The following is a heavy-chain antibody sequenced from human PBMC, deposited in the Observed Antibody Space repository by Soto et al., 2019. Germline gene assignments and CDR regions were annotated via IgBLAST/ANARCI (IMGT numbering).Heavy chain of an antibody. CDR3: ARDLRITIFGVANLHQYYYSSYMYA. D-gene: IGHD3-3*01. J-gene: IGHJ6*03. Sequence: ASVKVSCKASGYTFTSYAMHWVRQAPGQRLEWMGWINASNGNTKYSQKFQGRVTITRDTSASTAYMELSSLRTEDTAVYYCARDLRITIFGVANLHQYYYSSYMYALGKETAVTVSS. CDR1: GYTFTSYA. CDR2: INASNGNT. V-gene: IGHV1-3*01.